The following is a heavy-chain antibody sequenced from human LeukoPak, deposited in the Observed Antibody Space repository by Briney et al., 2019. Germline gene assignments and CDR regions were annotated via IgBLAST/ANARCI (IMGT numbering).Heavy chain of an antibody. J-gene: IGHJ4*02. D-gene: IGHD1-14*01. CDR3: ANVEEEPRLRHGLFDY. Sequence: GGSLRLSCAASGFTFSSYAMSWVRQAPGKGLEWVAVVSDSGGSTYSADSVKGRFIISRDNSKNTLYLQMNSLRAEDTAVYYCANVEEEPRLRHGLFDYWGQGTLVTVSS. CDR1: GFTFSSYA. CDR2: VSDSGGST. V-gene: IGHV3-23*01.